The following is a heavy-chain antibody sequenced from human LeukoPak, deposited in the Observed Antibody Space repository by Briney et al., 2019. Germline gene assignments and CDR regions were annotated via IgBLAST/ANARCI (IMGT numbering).Heavy chain of an antibody. CDR1: GYTFTGYY. CDR3: AGYYDSSGWGGAFDI. CDR2: INPNSGGT. V-gene: IGHV1-2*02. J-gene: IGHJ3*02. D-gene: IGHD3-22*01. Sequence: GASVKVSCKASGYTFTGYYMHWVRQAPGQGLEWMGWINPNSGGTNYAQKFQGRVTMTRDTSISTAYMEPSRLRSDDTAVYYCAGYYDSSGWGGAFDIWGQGTMVTVSS.